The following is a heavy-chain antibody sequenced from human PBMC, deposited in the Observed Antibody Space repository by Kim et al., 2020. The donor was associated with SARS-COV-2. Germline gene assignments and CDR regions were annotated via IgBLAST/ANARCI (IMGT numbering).Heavy chain of an antibody. CDR2: INAGNGDT. J-gene: IGHJ4*02. Sequence: ASVKVSCKASGYTFTGYAIHWVRQAPGQRLEWMGWINAGNGDTKYSQKFQGRVTFTRDTSASTAYMELSSLRSEDTALYYCARGSSSSLDSWGQGTLVP. V-gene: IGHV1-3*01. CDR1: GYTFTGYA. D-gene: IGHD6-6*01. CDR3: ARGSSSSLDS.